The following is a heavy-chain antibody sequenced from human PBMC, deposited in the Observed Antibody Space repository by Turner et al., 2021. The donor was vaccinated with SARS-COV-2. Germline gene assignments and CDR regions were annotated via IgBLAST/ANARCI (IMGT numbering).Heavy chain of an antibody. CDR3: ARDYGGNSNYFDY. CDR2: IYYIGST. CDR1: GGSISSGGYY. V-gene: IGHV4-31*03. D-gene: IGHD2-21*02. J-gene: IGHJ4*02. Sequence: QVQLQESGPGLVKPSQTLSLTCTVSGGSISSGGYYWSWIRQHPGKGLEWIGYIYYIGSTYYNPSLKSRVTISVDTSKNQFSLKLSSVTAADTAVYYCARDYGGNSNYFDYWGQGTLVTVSS.